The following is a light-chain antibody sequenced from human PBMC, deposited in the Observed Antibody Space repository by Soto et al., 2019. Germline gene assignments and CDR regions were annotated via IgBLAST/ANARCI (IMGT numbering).Light chain of an antibody. V-gene: IGKV1-5*03. CDR2: KAS. J-gene: IGKJ2*01. Sequence: DIQMTQSPSSLSASVGDRVTITCLASQSISTWLAWYQLKPGKAPKLLIYKASNLQSGVPSRFSGSGSGTEFTLTISSLKPDDFATYYCQQYNVFSPYTFGQGTKLAI. CDR1: QSISTW. CDR3: QQYNVFSPYT.